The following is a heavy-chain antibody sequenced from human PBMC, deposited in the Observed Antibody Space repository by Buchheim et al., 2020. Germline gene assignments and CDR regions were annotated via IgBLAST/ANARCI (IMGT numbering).Heavy chain of an antibody. CDR2: ISYDGSNK. V-gene: IGHV3-30*18. Sequence: QVQLVESGGGVVQPGRSLRLSCAASGFTFSSYGMHWVRQAPGKGLEWVAVISYDGSNKYYADSVKGRFTISRDNSKNTLYLQMNSLRAEDTAVYYCAKDEAAGIVGATIDYWGQGTL. J-gene: IGHJ4*02. CDR3: AKDEAAGIVGATIDY. CDR1: GFTFSSYG. D-gene: IGHD1-26*01.